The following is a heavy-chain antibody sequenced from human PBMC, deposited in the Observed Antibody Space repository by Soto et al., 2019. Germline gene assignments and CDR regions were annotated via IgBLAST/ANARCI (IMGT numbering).Heavy chain of an antibody. CDR1: GFNFDNYG. CDR2: ITYDGSNK. V-gene: IGHV3-30*18. J-gene: IGHJ4*02. CDR3: AKDRVGGTFYTPLGF. Sequence: GGSLRLSCQASGFNFDNYGMHWVRQAPGKGLEWVAVITYDGSNKYYADSVKGRFTISRDSSKNTLSLHLNTLKPEDTAVYHCAKDRVGGTFYTPLGFWGQGTLVTVS. D-gene: IGHD1-7*01.